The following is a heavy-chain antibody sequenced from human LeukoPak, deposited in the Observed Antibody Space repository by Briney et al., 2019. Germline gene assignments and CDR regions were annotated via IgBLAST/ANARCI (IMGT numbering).Heavy chain of an antibody. CDR3: ARDRDYLGGPFDY. V-gene: IGHV3-33*01. J-gene: IGHJ4*02. CDR2: IWYDGSNK. Sequence: GGSLRLSCAASGFTFSSYGMHWVRQAPGKGLEWVAVIWYDGSNKYYADSVKGRFTISRDNSKNTLYLQMNSLRAEDTAVYYCARDRDYLGGPFDYWGQGTLVTVSS. CDR1: GFTFSSYG. D-gene: IGHD4-11*01.